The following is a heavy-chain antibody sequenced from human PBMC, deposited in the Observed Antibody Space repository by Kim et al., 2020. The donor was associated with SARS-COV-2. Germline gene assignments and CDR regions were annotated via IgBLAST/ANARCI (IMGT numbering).Heavy chain of an antibody. CDR1: GFTFSTYC. V-gene: IGHV3-23*01. J-gene: IGHJ4*01. CDR2: VSGSGGST. CDR3: PRTSGRAAVGRNYSFDY. D-gene: IGHD6-13*01. Sequence: GGSLRLSCAASGFTFSTYCMRWVRQAPGKGLEWVSSVSGSGGSTYHADSAKGRFTTSRANSKNTVYLQMNSLRVDDTAVYYCPRTSGRAAVGRNYSFDY.